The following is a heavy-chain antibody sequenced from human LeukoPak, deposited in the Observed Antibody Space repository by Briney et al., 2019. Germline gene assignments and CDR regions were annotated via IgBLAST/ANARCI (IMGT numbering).Heavy chain of an antibody. CDR1: GYTFTSYL. Sequence: GGSLRLSCAASGYTFTSYLMSWVRQAPGKGLEWVANIKQDGGEKYYVHTVQGRFTISRDNAKSSLYLQMNSLRAEDTAVYYCASAGYSYGGHWGQGTMVTVSS. J-gene: IGHJ4*02. CDR3: ASAGYSYGGH. V-gene: IGHV3-7*02. CDR2: IKQDGGEK. D-gene: IGHD5-18*01.